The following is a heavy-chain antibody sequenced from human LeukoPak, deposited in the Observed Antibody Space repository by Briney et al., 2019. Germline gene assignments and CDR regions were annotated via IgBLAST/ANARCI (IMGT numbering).Heavy chain of an antibody. CDR1: GFTFSTYW. V-gene: IGHV3-74*01. Sequence: GGSLRLSCAASGFTFSTYWMHWVRQAPGKGLVWVSRINNDGSSRSYADSVKGRFTVSRDNAKNTLYLQMNSLRAEDTAVYYCARCFSRGGSCLYWGQGTLVTVSS. CDR2: INNDGSSR. D-gene: IGHD2-15*01. CDR3: ARCFSRGGSCLY. J-gene: IGHJ4*02.